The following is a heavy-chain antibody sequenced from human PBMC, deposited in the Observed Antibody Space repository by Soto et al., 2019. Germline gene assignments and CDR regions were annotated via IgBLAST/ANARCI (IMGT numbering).Heavy chain of an antibody. CDR3: GRLAEAATGHTDFDF. D-gene: IGHD2-15*01. Sequence: SETLSLTCTVSGASIKSRNYFWGWIRQPPGKGLEFVGSIHSSGGTYYNPSLKSRVTVSVDLSNSHFSLSLKSLTATDTAVYYCGRLAEAATGHTDFDFWGQGTLVTVSS. V-gene: IGHV4-39*02. J-gene: IGHJ4*02. CDR2: IHSSGGT. CDR1: GASIKSRNYF.